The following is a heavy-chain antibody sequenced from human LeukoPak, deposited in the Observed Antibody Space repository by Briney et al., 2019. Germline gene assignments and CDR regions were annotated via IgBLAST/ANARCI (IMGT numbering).Heavy chain of an antibody. CDR3: ARVSGWYEAWDYFDY. D-gene: IGHD6-19*01. CDR2: INPNSGGT. Sequence: GASVKVSCKASGYTFTGYYMHWVRRAPGQGLEWMGWINPNSGGTNYAQEFQGWVTMTRDTSISTAYMELSRLRSDDTAVYYCARVSGWYEAWDYFDYWGQGTLVTVSS. CDR1: GYTFTGYY. V-gene: IGHV1-2*04. J-gene: IGHJ4*02.